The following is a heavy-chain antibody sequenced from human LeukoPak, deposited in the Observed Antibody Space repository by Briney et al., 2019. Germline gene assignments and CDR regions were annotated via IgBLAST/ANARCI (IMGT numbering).Heavy chain of an antibody. Sequence: GGSLRLSCRVSGFTFNKYWMHWVRQAPGKGLEWVSALTTGGDSTYYADSVKGRFTISRDNSKNTLYLQMNNLRAEDTAVYYCAKASCSSTSCYVDYWGQGTLVTVSS. D-gene: IGHD2-2*01. CDR3: AKASCSSTSCYVDY. CDR1: GFTFNKYW. J-gene: IGHJ4*02. V-gene: IGHV3-23*01. CDR2: LTTGGDST.